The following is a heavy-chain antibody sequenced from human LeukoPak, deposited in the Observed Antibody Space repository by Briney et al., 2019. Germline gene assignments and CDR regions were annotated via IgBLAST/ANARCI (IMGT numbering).Heavy chain of an antibody. CDR2: IWYDGSNK. J-gene: IGHJ4*02. CDR1: GFTFSSYG. V-gene: IGHV3-33*06. Sequence: PGGSLRLSCAASGFTFSSYGMHWVRQAPGKGLEWVAVIWYDGSNKYYADSVKGRFTISRDNSKNTLYLQMNSLRAEDTAVYYCAKSKYSSGWGAFDYWGQGTLVTVSS. D-gene: IGHD6-19*01. CDR3: AKSKYSSGWGAFDY.